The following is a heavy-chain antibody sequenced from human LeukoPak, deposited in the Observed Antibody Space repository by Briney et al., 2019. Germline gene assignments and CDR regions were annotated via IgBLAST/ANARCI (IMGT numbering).Heavy chain of an antibody. V-gene: IGHV3-33*01. CDR1: GFTFSSHG. Sequence: GGSLRLSCAASGFTFSSHGMHWVRQAPGKGLEWVAVIWYDGSNKYYTDSVKGRFTISRDNSKNTLYLQMNSLRAEDTAVYYCARDGRPFDIWGQGTMVTVSS. CDR2: IWYDGSNK. J-gene: IGHJ3*02. CDR3: ARDGRPFDI.